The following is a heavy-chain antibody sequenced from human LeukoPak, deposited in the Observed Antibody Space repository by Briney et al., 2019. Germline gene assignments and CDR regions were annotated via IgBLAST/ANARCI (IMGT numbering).Heavy chain of an antibody. J-gene: IGHJ4*02. CDR3: AKKSTTVITYYFDY. CDR1: GFTFSSYG. CDR2: ISGSGGST. D-gene: IGHD4-11*01. V-gene: IGHV3-23*01. Sequence: PGGSLRLSCAASGFTFSSYGMSWVRQAPRKGLEWVSGISGSGGSTYYADSVKGRFTISRDNSKNTLYLQMNSLRAEDTAVYYCAKKSTTVITYYFDYWGQGTLVTVSS.